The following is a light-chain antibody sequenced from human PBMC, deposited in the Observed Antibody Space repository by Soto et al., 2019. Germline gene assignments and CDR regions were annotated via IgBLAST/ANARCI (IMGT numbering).Light chain of an antibody. CDR1: QSVSSSY. CDR2: GAS. Sequence: EIVLTQSPGTLSLSPGERATLSCRASQSVSSSYLAWYQQKPGQAPRLLIYGASSRATGIPDRFSGSGSGTDFTRTISRLEPEDFAVYDCQQYGSSPPYTFGQGTKLEI. J-gene: IGKJ2*01. V-gene: IGKV3-20*01. CDR3: QQYGSSPPYT.